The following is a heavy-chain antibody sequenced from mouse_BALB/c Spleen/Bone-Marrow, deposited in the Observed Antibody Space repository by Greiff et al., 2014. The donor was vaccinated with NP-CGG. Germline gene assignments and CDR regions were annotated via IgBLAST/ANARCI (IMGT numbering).Heavy chain of an antibody. CDR2: IRNKANGYTT. D-gene: IGHD1-1*01. CDR1: GFTFTDYY. V-gene: IGHV7-3*02. Sequence: DVKLVESGGGLVQPGGSLRLSCATSGFTFTDYYMSWVRQPPGKALEWLAFIRNKANGYTTEYSASVKGRFTISRDNSQSILYLQMNTLRAEDSATYYCARDGSSFYRYFDVWGAGTTVPVSS. J-gene: IGHJ1*01. CDR3: ARDGSSFYRYFDV.